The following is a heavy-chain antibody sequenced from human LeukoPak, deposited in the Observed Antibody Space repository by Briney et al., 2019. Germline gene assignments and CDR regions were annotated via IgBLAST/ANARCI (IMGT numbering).Heavy chain of an antibody. J-gene: IGHJ3*02. CDR2: INAGNGNT. CDR1: GYTFTSYA. Sequence: GASVKVSCKASGYTFTSYAMHWVRQAPGQRLEWMGWINAGNGNTKYSQKFQGRVTITADKSTNTAYMELSSLKSEDTAVYYCASSPIAAARGGAFDIWGQGTMVTVSS. D-gene: IGHD6-13*01. V-gene: IGHV1-3*01. CDR3: ASSPIAAARGGAFDI.